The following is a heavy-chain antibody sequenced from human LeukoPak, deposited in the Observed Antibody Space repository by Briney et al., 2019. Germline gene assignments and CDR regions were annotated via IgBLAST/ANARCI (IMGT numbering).Heavy chain of an antibody. V-gene: IGHV3-48*03. CDR1: GFTFSSYE. CDR3: ARGYYYDSSGYGSGAFDI. J-gene: IGHJ3*02. D-gene: IGHD3-22*01. CDR2: ISSSGSTI. Sequence: GGSLRLSCAASGFTFSSYEMNWVRQAPGKGLEWVPYISSSGSTIHYADSVKGRFTISRDNAKNTLYLQMNRLRAEDTAVYYCARGYYYDSSGYGSGAFDIWGQGTMVTVSS.